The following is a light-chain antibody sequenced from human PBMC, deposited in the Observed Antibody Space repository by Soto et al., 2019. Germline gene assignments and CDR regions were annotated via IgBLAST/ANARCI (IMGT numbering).Light chain of an antibody. Sequence: QSALTQSASVSGSGQSITISCTGSSRDVGNYNLVSWYQQHPGKAPKLMIYEVSKRPSGVANRFSGSKSGNTASLTISGLQAEDEADYYCCSYAGSSTYVVFGGGTKLTVL. J-gene: IGLJ2*01. CDR1: SRDVGNYNL. CDR2: EVS. CDR3: CSYAGSSTYVV. V-gene: IGLV2-23*02.